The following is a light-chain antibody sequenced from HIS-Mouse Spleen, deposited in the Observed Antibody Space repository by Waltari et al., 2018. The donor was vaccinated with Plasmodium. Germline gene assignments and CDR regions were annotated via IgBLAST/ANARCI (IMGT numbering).Light chain of an antibody. V-gene: IGLV3-27*01. CDR3: YSAADNNRV. J-gene: IGLJ3*02. CDR1: VLAKKY. Sequence: SYELTQPSSVSLSPGQTARITCSGDVLAKKYARWFQQKPGQAPVLVIYKDSDRPSGIPERFSGSSSWTTVTLTISGAQVEDEADYYCYSAADNNRVFGGGTKLTVL. CDR2: KDS.